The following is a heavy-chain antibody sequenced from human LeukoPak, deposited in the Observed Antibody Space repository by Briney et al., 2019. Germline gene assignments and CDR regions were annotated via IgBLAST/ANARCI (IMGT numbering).Heavy chain of an antibody. D-gene: IGHD3-9*01. CDR2: IIPILGIA. J-gene: IGHJ6*02. CDR1: GGTFSSYA. Sequence: EASVKVSCKASGGTFSSYAISWVRQAPGQGLEWMGRIIPILGIANYAQKFQGRVTITADKSTSTAYMELSSLRSEDTAVYYCASVREDILTGYYYYYGMDVWGQGTTVTVSS. V-gene: IGHV1-69*04. CDR3: ASVREDILTGYYYYYGMDV.